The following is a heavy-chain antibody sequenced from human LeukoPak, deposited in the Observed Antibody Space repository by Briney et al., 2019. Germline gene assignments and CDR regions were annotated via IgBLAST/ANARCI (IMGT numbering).Heavy chain of an antibody. J-gene: IGHJ4*02. Sequence: GGSLSLSCAASGFTFSSYCMHGVRQAPGKGLEWVAVIWYDGSNKYYADSVKGRFTISRDNSKNTVYLQMNSLRTEDTAVYYCAPRIELVIVTTFNYGPQRTLVTVSS. CDR2: IWYDGSNK. V-gene: IGHV3-30*02. D-gene: IGHD3-16*02. CDR1: GFTFSSYC. CDR3: APRIELVIVTTFNY.